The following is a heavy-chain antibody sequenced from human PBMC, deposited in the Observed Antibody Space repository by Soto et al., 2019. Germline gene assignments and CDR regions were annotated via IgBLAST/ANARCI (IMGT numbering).Heavy chain of an antibody. J-gene: IGHJ4*02. Sequence: QLQLQESGPGLVKPSETLSLTCTVSGGSISVSSYFWGWIRQPPGKGLEWIGNVYYRGSTYYNPSLESRVTMSIDTYKNQFSLNLNSVTAADTAVYFCARLHLFLEAAGFDRWGRGTLVTVSS. D-gene: IGHD6-13*01. CDR2: VYYRGST. CDR1: GGSISVSSYF. V-gene: IGHV4-39*01. CDR3: ARLHLFLEAAGFDR.